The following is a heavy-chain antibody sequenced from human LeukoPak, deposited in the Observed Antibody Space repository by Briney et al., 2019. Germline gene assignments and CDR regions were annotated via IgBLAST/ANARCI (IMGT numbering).Heavy chain of an antibody. J-gene: IGHJ4*02. D-gene: IGHD6-13*01. CDR2: INHSGST. V-gene: IGHV4-34*01. CDR3: ARGGYSRLLKAVDY. Sequence: PSETLSLTCAVYGGPFSGYYGSWLRQPPGKGLEWIGEINHSGSTNYNPSLKSRVTISVDTSKNQFSLKLSSVTAADTAVYYCARGGYSRLLKAVDYWGQGTLVTVSS. CDR1: GGPFSGYY.